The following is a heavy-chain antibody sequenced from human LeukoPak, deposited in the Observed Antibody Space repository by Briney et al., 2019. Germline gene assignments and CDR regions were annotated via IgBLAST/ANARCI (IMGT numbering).Heavy chain of an antibody. J-gene: IGHJ4*02. D-gene: IGHD1-26*01. V-gene: IGHV3-23*01. CDR2: ISGSGGTT. CDR1: RFTFSSYA. Sequence: PGESLRLSCAASRFTFSSYAMSWVRQAPGKGLEWVSAISGSGGTTYNADSVKGRFTISRDNAKNSLYLQMNNLRAEDTAVYYCARDLGYYRADYWGQGTLVTVSS. CDR3: ARDLGYYRADY.